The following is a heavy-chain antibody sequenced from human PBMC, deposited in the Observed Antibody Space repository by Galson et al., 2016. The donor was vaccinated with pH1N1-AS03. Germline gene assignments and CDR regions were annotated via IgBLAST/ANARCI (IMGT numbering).Heavy chain of an antibody. CDR1: GYIFTSYW. V-gene: IGHV5-51*01. Sequence: QSGAEVTKPRESLKISCKTSGYIFTSYWVAWVRHTPGKGLEWMGIIYPGDSDTRYSPSFQGQVTISADRSINTAYLQWSSLMASDTAIYYCARQVRDGYNDYFDYWGQGILVTVSS. D-gene: IGHD5-24*01. CDR2: IYPGDSDT. CDR3: ARQVRDGYNDYFDY. J-gene: IGHJ4*02.